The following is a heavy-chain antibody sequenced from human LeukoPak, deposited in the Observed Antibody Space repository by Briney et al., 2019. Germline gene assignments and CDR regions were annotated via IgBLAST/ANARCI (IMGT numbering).Heavy chain of an antibody. CDR1: GFIFSNYG. CDR2: ISASGSAT. CDR3: ARTPYYYGLDV. V-gene: IGHV3-23*01. D-gene: IGHD1/OR15-1a*01. Sequence: QSGGSLRLSCAASGFIFSNYGMNWVRQAPGKGLEWVAAISASGSATSYADSVRGRFTISRDNAKNTLSLQMNSLRAEDTAVYYCARTPYYYGLDVWGQGTTVTVSS. J-gene: IGHJ6*02.